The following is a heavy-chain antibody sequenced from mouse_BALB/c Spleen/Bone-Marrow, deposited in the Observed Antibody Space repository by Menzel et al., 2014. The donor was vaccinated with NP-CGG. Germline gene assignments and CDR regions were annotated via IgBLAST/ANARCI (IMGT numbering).Heavy chain of an antibody. Sequence: EVQLVESGGGLVQPGGSMKLSCVASGFTFSNYWMNWVRQSPEKGLEWVAEIRLKSNNYATHYAESVKGRFTISRDDSKSSVYLQMNNLRAEDTGIYYCTRRGRGCAMDYWGQRTSVTVSS. V-gene: IGHV6-6*02. CDR2: IRLKSNNYAT. J-gene: IGHJ4*01. CDR1: GFTFSNYW. CDR3: TRRGRGCAMDY.